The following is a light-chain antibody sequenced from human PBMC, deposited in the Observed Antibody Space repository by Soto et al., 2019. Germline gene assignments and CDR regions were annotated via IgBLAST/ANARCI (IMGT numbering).Light chain of an antibody. Sequence: EVVLTQSPGTLSLSPGERATPSCSASQSVSSYYAAWYQKKPGQAPRLLIYDAFNRATGVPARFSGSGSGTDFNPTISSLEPEDFAVYYCQQRSNWPLTFGGGTKVDIK. CDR1: QSVSSY. J-gene: IGKJ4*01. CDR2: DAF. V-gene: IGKV3-11*01. CDR3: QQRSNWPLT.